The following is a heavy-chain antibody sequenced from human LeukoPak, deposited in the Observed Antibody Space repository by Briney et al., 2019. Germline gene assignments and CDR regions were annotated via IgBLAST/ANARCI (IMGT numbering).Heavy chain of an antibody. D-gene: IGHD1-26*01. Sequence: ASVKVSCKVSGYTLTELSMHWVRQAPGKGLEWMGVFDPEDGETIYAQKFQGRVTMTEDTSTDTAYMELSSLRSEDTAVYYCATVGIKWELPGFDPWGQGTLVTVSS. CDR1: GYTLTELS. J-gene: IGHJ5*02. V-gene: IGHV1-24*01. CDR2: FDPEDGET. CDR3: ATVGIKWELPGFDP.